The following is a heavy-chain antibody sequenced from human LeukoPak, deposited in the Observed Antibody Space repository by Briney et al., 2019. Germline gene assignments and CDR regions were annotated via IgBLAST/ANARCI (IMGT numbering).Heavy chain of an antibody. CDR2: INPNSGGT. CDR1: GYTFTGYY. V-gene: IGHV1-2*06. CDR3: ARCYYDSSGYYFIDY. J-gene: IGHJ4*02. D-gene: IGHD3-22*01. Sequence: GVSVKVSCKASGYTFTGYYMHWVRQAPGQGLEWMGRINPNSGGTNYAQKLQGRVTMTRDTSISTAYMELSRLRSDDTAVDYCARCYYDSSGYYFIDYWGQGTLVTVSS.